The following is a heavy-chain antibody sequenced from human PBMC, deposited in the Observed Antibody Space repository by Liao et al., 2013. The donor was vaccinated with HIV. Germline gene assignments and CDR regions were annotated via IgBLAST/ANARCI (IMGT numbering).Heavy chain of an antibody. CDR1: GGSISSSSYY. D-gene: IGHD3-16*01. CDR3: ARGFRLRLGLVDY. V-gene: IGHV4-39*07. J-gene: IGHJ4*02. CDR2: IYYSGST. Sequence: QVQLQESGPGLVKPSETLSLTCAVSGGSISSSSYYWGWIRQPPGKGLEWIGSIYYSGSTYYNPSLKSRVTISVDTSKNQFSLKLTSVTAADTSVYYCARGFRLRLGLVDYWGQGTLVTVSS.